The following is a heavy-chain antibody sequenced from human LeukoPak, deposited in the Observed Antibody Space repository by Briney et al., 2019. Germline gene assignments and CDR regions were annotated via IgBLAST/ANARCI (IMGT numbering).Heavy chain of an antibody. Sequence: ASVKVSCKASGYTFTSYGISWVRQAPGQGLEWMGWISAYNGNTNYAQKLQGRVTMTTDTSTSTAYMELRSLRSDDTAVYYCARDTSYYDSGSYTWFDPWGQGTLVTVSS. V-gene: IGHV1-18*01. J-gene: IGHJ5*02. CDR3: ARDTSYYDSGSYTWFDP. D-gene: IGHD3-10*01. CDR1: GYTFTSYG. CDR2: ISAYNGNT.